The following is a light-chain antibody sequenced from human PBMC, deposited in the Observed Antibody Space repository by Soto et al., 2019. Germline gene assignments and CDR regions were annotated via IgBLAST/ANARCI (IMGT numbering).Light chain of an antibody. CDR1: SSDVGTYNF. J-gene: IGLJ3*02. CDR2: DVS. CDR3: CSFTSGGTWV. V-gene: IGLV2-23*02. Sequence: QSVLTQPASVSGSPGQSITISCTGTSSDVGTYNFVSWYQQHPGQAPKLMIFDVSERPSGLSNRFSGSKSGNTASLTISGLRAEDEADYYCCSFTSGGTWVFGGGTKLTVL.